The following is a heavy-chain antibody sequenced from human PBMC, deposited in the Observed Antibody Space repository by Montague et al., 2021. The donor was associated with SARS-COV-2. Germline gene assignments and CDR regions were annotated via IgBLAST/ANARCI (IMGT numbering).Heavy chain of an antibody. D-gene: IGHD5-24*01. CDR1: GVSISSYY. J-gene: IGHJ4*02. CDR3: ARDHEMASQPGYFDA. Sequence: SETLSLTCTVSGVSISSYYWSWIRQPPGKGLGWIGCIYFSGSTNYNPSLKSRVTLLVDTSKNQFSLKLNSVTAADTAVYFCARDHEMASQPGYFDAWGQGTLVTVSS. CDR2: IYFSGST. V-gene: IGHV4-4*08.